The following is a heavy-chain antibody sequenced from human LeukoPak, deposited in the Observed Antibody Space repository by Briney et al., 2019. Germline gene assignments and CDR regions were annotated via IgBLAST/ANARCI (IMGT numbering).Heavy chain of an antibody. CDR1: GFTFSDRY. V-gene: IGHV3-72*01. Sequence: PGGSLRLSCAASGFTFSDRYMDWVRQAPGKGLEWVGRIRNKAKSYTTEYAASVKGRFTISRDDSKNSVYLQMDSLKTEDTAVYYCTRGQLCTTLGAFDIWGHGTMVTVSS. CDR3: TRGQLCTTLGAFDI. CDR2: IRNKAKSYTT. J-gene: IGHJ3*02. D-gene: IGHD4-23*01.